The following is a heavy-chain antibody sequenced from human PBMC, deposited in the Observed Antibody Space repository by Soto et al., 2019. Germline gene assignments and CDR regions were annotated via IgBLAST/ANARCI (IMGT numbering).Heavy chain of an antibody. CDR2: IKSKSDGGTT. CDR3: TTEADGYYDILTGYYKMGYFDY. CDR1: GFTFTNAW. J-gene: IGHJ4*02. V-gene: IGHV3-15*01. Sequence: EVQLVESGGGLVKPGGSLRLSCATSGFTFTNAWMSWVRQAPGKRLEWVGRIKSKSDGGTTDFGAPVKGRFTISRDDSKNTLYLQMNSLKTEDTAVYYCTTEADGYYDILTGYYKMGYFDYWGQGILVTVSS. D-gene: IGHD3-9*01.